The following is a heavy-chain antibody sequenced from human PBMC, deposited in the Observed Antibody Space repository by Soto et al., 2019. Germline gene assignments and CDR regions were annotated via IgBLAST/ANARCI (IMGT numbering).Heavy chain of an antibody. CDR1: GGSISSYY. Sequence: QVQLQESGPGLVKPSETLSLTCTVSGGSISSYYWSWIRQPPGKGLESIGYIYYSGSTNYNPSLKSRVTISVDTSKNQFSLNLSSVTAADTAVYYCARAENGVVVITGMGHFDYWGQGTLVTVSS. D-gene: IGHD3-22*01. J-gene: IGHJ4*02. CDR2: IYYSGST. CDR3: ARAENGVVVITGMGHFDY. V-gene: IGHV4-59*01.